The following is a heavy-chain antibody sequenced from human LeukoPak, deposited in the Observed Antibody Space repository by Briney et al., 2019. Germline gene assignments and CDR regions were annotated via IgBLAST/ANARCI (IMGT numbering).Heavy chain of an antibody. V-gene: IGHV5-51*01. CDR3: ARTYSSGWYDFDY. J-gene: IGHJ4*02. CDR1: GYKLTNNW. CDR2: IYPGDSDT. Sequence: GESLKISCKISGYKLTNNWIGWVRQVPGKGLEWMGIIYPGDSDTRYSPSFQGQVTISADKSISTAYLQWSSLKAADTAMYYCARTYSSGWYDFDYWGQGTLVTVSS. D-gene: IGHD6-19*01.